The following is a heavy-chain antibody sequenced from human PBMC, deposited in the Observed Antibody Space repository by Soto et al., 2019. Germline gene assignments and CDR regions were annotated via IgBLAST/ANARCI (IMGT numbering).Heavy chain of an antibody. D-gene: IGHD6-19*01. J-gene: IGHJ6*02. Sequence: EVQLVESGGGLVKPGGSLRLSCAASGFTFSSYSMNWVRQAPGKGLEWVSSISSSSSYIYYADSVKGRFTISRDNANKSLYLQMNSLRAEDTAVYYCASEQWAGGMDVWGQGTTVTVSS. CDR2: ISSSSSYI. CDR3: ASEQWAGGMDV. V-gene: IGHV3-21*01. CDR1: GFTFSSYS.